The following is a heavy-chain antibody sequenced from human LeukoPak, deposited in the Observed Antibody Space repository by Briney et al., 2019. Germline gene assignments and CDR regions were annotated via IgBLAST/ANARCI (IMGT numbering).Heavy chain of an antibody. V-gene: IGHV3-11*04. J-gene: IGHJ4*02. CDR3: ARDIYYDSSGYYGSVY. CDR2: ISSSGSTI. CDR1: GFTFSDYY. D-gene: IGHD3-22*01. Sequence: GGSLRLSCAASGFTFSDYYMSWIRQAPGKGLEWVSYISSSGSTIYYADSVKGRFTISRDNAKNSLYLQMNSLRAEDTAVYYCARDIYYDSSGYYGSVYWGQRTLVTVSS.